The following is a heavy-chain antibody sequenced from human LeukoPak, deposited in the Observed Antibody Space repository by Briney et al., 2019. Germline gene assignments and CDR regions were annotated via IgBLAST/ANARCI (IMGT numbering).Heavy chain of an antibody. D-gene: IGHD2-21*01. J-gene: IGHJ6*04. CDR3: AREGGEYYYGMDV. CDR2: ISYDGSNK. Sequence: PGGSLRLSCAASGLTFSSYAMHWVRQAPGKGLEWVAVISYDGSNKYYADSVKGRFTISRDNSKNTLYLQMNSLRAEDTAVYYWAREGGEYYYGMDVGAKGTTVTVSS. CDR1: GLTFSSYA. V-gene: IGHV3-30-3*01.